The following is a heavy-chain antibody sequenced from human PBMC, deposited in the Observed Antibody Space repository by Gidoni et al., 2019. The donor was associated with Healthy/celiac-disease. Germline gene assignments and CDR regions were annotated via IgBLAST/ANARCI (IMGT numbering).Heavy chain of an antibody. J-gene: IGHJ6*02. CDR2: IIPFFGTA. D-gene: IGHD3-22*01. CDR3: ASHNYYDSSGYRYYYYYGMDV. Sequence: QVQLVQSGAEVKKPGSSVKVSCKASGGTFSSYAISGVRQAPGQGLEWRGGIIPFFGTATYAQKFQGRVTITADESTSTAYMELSSLRSEDTAVYYCASHNYYDSSGYRYYYYYGMDVWGQGTTVTVSS. V-gene: IGHV1-69*01. CDR1: GGTFSSYA.